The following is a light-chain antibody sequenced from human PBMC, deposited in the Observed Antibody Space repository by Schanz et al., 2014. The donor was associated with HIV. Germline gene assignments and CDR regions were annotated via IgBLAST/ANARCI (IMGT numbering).Light chain of an antibody. CDR1: QSVSSSY. Sequence: EIVLTQSPGTLSLSPGERATLSCRASQSVSSSYLAWYQQKPGQAPRLLIYGASTRATGIPARFSGSGSGTEFTLTISSLQSEDFAVYYCQQYNTWPRTFGQGTKVELK. CDR2: GAS. CDR3: QQYNTWPRT. J-gene: IGKJ1*01. V-gene: IGKV3-15*01.